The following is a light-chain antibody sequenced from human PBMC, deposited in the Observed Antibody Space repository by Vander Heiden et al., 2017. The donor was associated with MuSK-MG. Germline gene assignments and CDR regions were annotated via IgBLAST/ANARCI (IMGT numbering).Light chain of an antibody. J-gene: IGKJ2*01. Sequence: DIQMTQSPSSQSASVGDRVIITCRASQSISNYLNWYQQKPGQAPKLLIHAPSSLKSGVPSRFSGSGSGTDFTLTISRLQPEDFATYYWQQNYSTHSFGQGTKLEIK. CDR1: QSISNY. V-gene: IGKV1-39*01. CDR3: QQNYSTHS. CDR2: APS.